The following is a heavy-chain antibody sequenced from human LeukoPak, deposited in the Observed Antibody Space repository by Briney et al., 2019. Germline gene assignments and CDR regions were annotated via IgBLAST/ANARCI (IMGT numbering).Heavy chain of an antibody. Sequence: GGSLRLSCAASGITFSIYNMNWVRQAPGKGLEWLSSISDSSSATYYADSVKGRFSISRDNAKKSLYLQMNSLGAEDTAVYYCAREGAAGWNFDYWGQGTLVTVSS. D-gene: IGHD6-13*01. V-gene: IGHV3-48*01. CDR2: ISDSSSAT. J-gene: IGHJ4*02. CDR1: GITFSIYN. CDR3: AREGAAGWNFDY.